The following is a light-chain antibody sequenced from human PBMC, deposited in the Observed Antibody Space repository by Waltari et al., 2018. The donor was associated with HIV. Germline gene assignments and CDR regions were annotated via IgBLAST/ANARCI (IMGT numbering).Light chain of an antibody. CDR3: QSADSSGVV. V-gene: IGLV3-25*03. CDR1: ALPKQY. CDR2: KDS. J-gene: IGLJ2*01. Sequence: SYELTQPPSVSVSPGQTARITCSGDALPKQYAYWYQQKPGQAPVLVIYKDSERPAGIAERFSGSSSGTTVTLTISGVQAEDEADYYCQSADSSGVVFGGGTKLTVL.